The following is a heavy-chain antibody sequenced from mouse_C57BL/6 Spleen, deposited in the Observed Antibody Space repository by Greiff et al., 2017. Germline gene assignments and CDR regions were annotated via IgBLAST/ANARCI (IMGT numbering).Heavy chain of an antibody. D-gene: IGHD1-1*01. CDR3: ALYYGSSQAMDY. J-gene: IGHJ4*01. Sequence: EVQLQQSGPVLVKPGASVKMSCKASGYTFTDYYMNWVKQSHGKSLEWIGVINPYNGGTSYHQKFKGKATLTVNKSSSTAYMGLNSLTSEDSAVYYCALYYGSSQAMDYWCQGTSVTVSS. CDR1: GYTFTDYY. CDR2: INPYNGGT. V-gene: IGHV1-19*01.